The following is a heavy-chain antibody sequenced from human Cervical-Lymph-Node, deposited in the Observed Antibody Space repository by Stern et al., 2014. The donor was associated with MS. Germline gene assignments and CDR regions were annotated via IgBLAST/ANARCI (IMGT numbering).Heavy chain of an antibody. Sequence: QVQLLHPGAEVTKPGSSVKASCKASGGTFSKFPSSWVRQAPGHGLEWMGGIFPVFGTPTYAQEFRGRVTITADVSTSTVYMELSSLRSDDTAVYYCALSSETSDRWYSLGYDLWGQGTLVTVSS. J-gene: IGHJ5*02. CDR1: GGTFSKFP. CDR2: IFPVFGTP. V-gene: IGHV1-69*01. CDR3: ALSSETSDRWYSLGYDL. D-gene: IGHD6-13*01.